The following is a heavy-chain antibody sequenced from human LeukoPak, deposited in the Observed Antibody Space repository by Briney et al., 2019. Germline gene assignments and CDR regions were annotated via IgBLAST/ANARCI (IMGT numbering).Heavy chain of an antibody. V-gene: IGHV1-2*02. CDR1: GYTFTGYY. J-gene: IGHJ6*03. CDR2: INPNTAGT. CDR3: ATSDGDYTAGYYYMRV. D-gene: IGHD4-17*01. Sequence: GASVKVSCKASGYTFTGYYFHWVRQAPGQGLEWMAWINPNTAGTNYAQKFLGRVTLTWDTSISTAYMELNSLTSDDTAVYYCATSDGDYTAGYYYMRVWGKGTSVTVSS.